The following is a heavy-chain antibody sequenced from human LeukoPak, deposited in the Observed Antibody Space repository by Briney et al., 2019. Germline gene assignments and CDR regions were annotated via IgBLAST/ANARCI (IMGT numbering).Heavy chain of an antibody. CDR1: GYTFTSYA. D-gene: IGHD3-10*01. Sequence: ASVKVSCKASGYTFTSYAMHWVRQAPGQRLEWMGWINAGNGNTKYSQKFQGRVTITRDTSASTAYMELSSLRSEDTAVYYCARGVGAMVRGPPDAFDIWGQGTMVTVSS. V-gene: IGHV1-3*01. CDR3: ARGVGAMVRGPPDAFDI. CDR2: INAGNGNT. J-gene: IGHJ3*02.